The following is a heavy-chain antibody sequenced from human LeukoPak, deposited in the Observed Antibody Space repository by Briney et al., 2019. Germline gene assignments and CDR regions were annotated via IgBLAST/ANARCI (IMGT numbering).Heavy chain of an antibody. J-gene: IGHJ4*02. Sequence: GGSLRLSCAASGFTFSSYWMSWVRQAPGKGLEWVANIKQDGSEKYYVDSVKGRFTISRDNAKNSLYLQMNSLRAEDTAAYYCARANPSSYYYDSSGPEDYWGQGTLVTVSS. V-gene: IGHV3-7*01. CDR3: ARANPSSYYYDSSGPEDY. D-gene: IGHD3-22*01. CDR1: GFTFSSYW. CDR2: IKQDGSEK.